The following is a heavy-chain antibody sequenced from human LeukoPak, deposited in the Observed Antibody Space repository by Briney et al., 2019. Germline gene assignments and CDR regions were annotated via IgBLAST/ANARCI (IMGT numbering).Heavy chain of an antibody. Sequence: PGGSLRLSCAASGFTVTDTYVSWVRQAPGKGLQWVSVIYRGGDTHYVDSVMGRFTISRDSSKNMVYLQLNSLRAEDTAVYYCAIGRGGYDYRPDYWGQGALVTVSP. CDR3: AIGRGGYDYRPDY. V-gene: IGHV3-53*01. J-gene: IGHJ4*02. CDR2: IYRGGDT. D-gene: IGHD5-12*01. CDR1: GFTVTDTY.